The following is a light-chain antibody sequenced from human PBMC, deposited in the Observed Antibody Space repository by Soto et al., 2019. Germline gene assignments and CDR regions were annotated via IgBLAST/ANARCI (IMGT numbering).Light chain of an antibody. V-gene: IGLV2-8*01. Sequence: QSALTQPPSASGSPGQSVTISCTGSSSDVGGYNYVSWYQQHPGKAPKLMIYEVSKRPPGVPDRLSGSKSGNTASLTVSGLQAEVEAHYYCSSYGDSNTVVFGGGTKLTVL. CDR1: SSDVGGYNY. CDR2: EVS. CDR3: SSYGDSNTVV. J-gene: IGLJ2*01.